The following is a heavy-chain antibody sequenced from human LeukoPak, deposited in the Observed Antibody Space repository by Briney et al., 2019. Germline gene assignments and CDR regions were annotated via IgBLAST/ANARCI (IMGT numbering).Heavy chain of an antibody. Sequence: GGSLRLSCAASGFTFSSYEMNWVRQAPGKGLEWVSYISSSGSTIYYADSVKGRFTISRDNAKNSLYLQMNSLRAEDTAVYYCARDPTTYDSSGYYPGYWGQGTLVTVSS. CDR3: ARDPTTYDSSGYYPGY. CDR2: ISSSGSTI. V-gene: IGHV3-48*03. D-gene: IGHD3-22*01. CDR1: GFTFSSYE. J-gene: IGHJ4*02.